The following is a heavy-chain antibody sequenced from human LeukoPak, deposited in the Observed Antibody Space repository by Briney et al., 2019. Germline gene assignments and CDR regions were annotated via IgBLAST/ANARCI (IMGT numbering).Heavy chain of an antibody. CDR3: ARETPGGYDSFVYYYYMDV. CDR2: IIPIFGTA. V-gene: IGHV1-69*05. Sequence: SVKVSCKASGGTFSSYAISWVRQAPGQGLEWMGRIIPIFGTANYAQKFQGRVTITTDESTSTAYMELSSLRSEDTAVYYCARETPGGYDSFVYYYYMDVWGKGTTVTVSS. J-gene: IGHJ6*03. CDR1: GGTFSSYA. D-gene: IGHD5-12*01.